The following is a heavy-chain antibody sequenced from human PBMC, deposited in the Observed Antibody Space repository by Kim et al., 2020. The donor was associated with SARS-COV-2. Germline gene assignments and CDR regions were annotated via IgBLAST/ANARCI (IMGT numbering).Heavy chain of an antibody. D-gene: IGHD6-6*01. CDR3: ARDRLEGRRPLSYYGMDV. Sequence: GGSLRLSCAASGFTFSDYWMSWVRQAPGKGLEWVANIKQDGSETYFVDSVKGRFTISRDNAQTSLFLELNSLRAEDTAVYYCARDRLEGRRPLSYYGMDVWGQGTTVTVSS. CDR1: GFTFSDYW. V-gene: IGHV3-7*05. J-gene: IGHJ6*02. CDR2: IKQDGSET.